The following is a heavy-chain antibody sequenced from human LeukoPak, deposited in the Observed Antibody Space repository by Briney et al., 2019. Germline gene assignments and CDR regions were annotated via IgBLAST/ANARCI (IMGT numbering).Heavy chain of an antibody. J-gene: IGHJ4*02. Sequence: PGRSLRLSCAASGFTFSSYGMHWVRQAPGKGLEWVAVISYDGSNKYYADSVKGRFTISRDNSKNTLYLQMNSLRAEDTAVYYCAKGRMRGRYSSSWSPFDYWGQGTPVTVSS. CDR2: ISYDGSNK. CDR3: AKGRMRGRYSSSWSPFDY. V-gene: IGHV3-30*18. CDR1: GFTFSSYG. D-gene: IGHD6-13*01.